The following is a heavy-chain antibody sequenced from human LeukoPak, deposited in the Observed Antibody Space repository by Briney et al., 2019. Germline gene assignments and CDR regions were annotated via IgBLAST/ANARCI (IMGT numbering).Heavy chain of an antibody. CDR3: ARTHFDSLGWFDP. D-gene: IGHD3-9*01. Sequence: SETLSLTCTVSGGSMRSNSFYWGWIRQPPGKGLEWIGNINYGGHTYFNPSVKSRVTLSVDVSKNRFSLNLTSVTAADTALYFCARTHFDSLGWFDPWGQGIRVIVSS. V-gene: IGHV4-39*07. CDR2: INYGGHT. CDR1: GGSMRSNSFY. J-gene: IGHJ5*02.